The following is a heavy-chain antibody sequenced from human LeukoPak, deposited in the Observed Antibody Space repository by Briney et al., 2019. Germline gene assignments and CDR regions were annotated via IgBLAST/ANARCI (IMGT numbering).Heavy chain of an antibody. V-gene: IGHV5-51*01. CDR2: IYPGDSDS. CDR1: GYSFTSYW. D-gene: IGHD4-17*01. J-gene: IGHJ4*02. Sequence: GESLKISCKGSGYSFTSYWIGWVRQIPGKGLEWMGIIYPGDSDSRYRPSFEGQVTISVDKSINTAYLQWSSLKASDTGMYYCARHKAGDYWAYWGQGTLVTVSS. CDR3: ARHKAGDYWAY.